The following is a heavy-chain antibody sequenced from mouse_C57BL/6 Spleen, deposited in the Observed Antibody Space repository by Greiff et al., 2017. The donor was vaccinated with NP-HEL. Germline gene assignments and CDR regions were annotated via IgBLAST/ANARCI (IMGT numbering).Heavy chain of an antibody. CDR1: GFNIKDDY. V-gene: IGHV14-4*01. CDR3: TTSRQLRLHWYFDV. CDR2: IDPENGDT. J-gene: IGHJ1*03. Sequence: EVQLQQSGAELVRPGASVKLSCTASGFNIKDDYMHWVKQRPEQGLEWIGWIDPENGDTEYASKFQGKATITADTSSNTAYLQLSSLTSEDTAVYYCTTSRQLRLHWYFDVWGTGTTVTVSS. D-gene: IGHD3-2*02.